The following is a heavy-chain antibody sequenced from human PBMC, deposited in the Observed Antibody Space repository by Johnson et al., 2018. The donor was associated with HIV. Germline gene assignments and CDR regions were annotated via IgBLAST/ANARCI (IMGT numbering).Heavy chain of an antibody. V-gene: IGHV3-30-3*01. Sequence: QVQLVESGGGVVQPGRSLRLSCEASGFTFTSYTMHWVRQAPGKGLEWVALISYDGSNKYYADSVKGRFTISRDNSKNTLYLQMNSLRAEDTAVYYCASGVTARAPLLIWGQGTMVTVSS. J-gene: IGHJ3*02. CDR1: GFTFTSYT. CDR3: ASGVTARAPLLI. CDR2: ISYDGSNK. D-gene: IGHD6-6*01.